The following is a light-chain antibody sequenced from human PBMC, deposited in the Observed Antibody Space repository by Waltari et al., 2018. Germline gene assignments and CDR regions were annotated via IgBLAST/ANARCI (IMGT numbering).Light chain of an antibody. CDR2: DAS. CDR1: QSVGSY. V-gene: IGKV3-11*01. J-gene: IGKJ2*01. CDR3: QQRSNWTPHT. Sequence: IVLTQSPDTLSLSPGDTATLSCRASQSVGSYLAWYQHKPGQPPRLLIYDASNRATGVPARFRGSGSGTDFTLTISSLEAEDFAVYYCQQRSNWTPHTFGQGARLEIK.